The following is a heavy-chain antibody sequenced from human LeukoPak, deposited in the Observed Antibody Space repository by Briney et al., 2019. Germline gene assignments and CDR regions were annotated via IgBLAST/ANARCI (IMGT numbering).Heavy chain of an antibody. CDR1: GFTFSSYS. CDR2: ISSSSSYI. CDR3: ARDSSGWYPSY. J-gene: IGHJ4*02. D-gene: IGHD6-19*01. V-gene: IGHV3-21*01. Sequence: GGSLRLSCAASGFTFSSYSMNWVRQAPGKGLEWVSSISSSSSYIYYADSVKGRFTISRDNAKNSLYLQMNSLRAEDTAVYYCARDSSGWYPSYWGQGTLVTVSS.